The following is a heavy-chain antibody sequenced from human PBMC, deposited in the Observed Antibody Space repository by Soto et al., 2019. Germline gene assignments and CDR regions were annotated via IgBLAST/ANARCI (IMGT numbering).Heavy chain of an antibody. D-gene: IGHD2-2*01. CDR1: GFMFDDFS. CDR3: VKERDDASWTAFDH. CDR2: IGRDGINT. J-gene: IGHJ4*02. V-gene: IGHV3-43*01. Sequence: EVRLVESGGVVVQPGGSLRLSCAASGFMFDDFSMHWVRQAPGKGLEWVALIGRDGINTYYADYVRGRFIVSRDNSKNSLYLQMNSLRSEDSALYYCVKERDDASWTAFDHWGQGTLVTVSS.